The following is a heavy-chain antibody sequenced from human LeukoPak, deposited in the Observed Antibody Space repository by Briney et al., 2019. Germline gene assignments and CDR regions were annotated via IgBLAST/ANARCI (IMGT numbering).Heavy chain of an antibody. CDR1: GFTFDDYT. CDR2: ISWDGGST. Sequence: AGGSLRLSCAASGFTFDDYTMHWVRQAPGKGLEWVSLISWDGGSTYYADSVKGRFTIPRDNSKNSLYLQMNSLRTEDTALYYCAKDLEMATIAWYFDYWGQGTLVTVSS. D-gene: IGHD5-24*01. CDR3: AKDLEMATIAWYFDY. J-gene: IGHJ4*02. V-gene: IGHV3-43*01.